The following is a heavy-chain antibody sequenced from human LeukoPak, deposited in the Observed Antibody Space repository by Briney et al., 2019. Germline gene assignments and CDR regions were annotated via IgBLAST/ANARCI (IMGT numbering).Heavy chain of an antibody. V-gene: IGHV4-30-2*01. Sequence: PSETLSLTCAVSGGSISSGGYSWSWIRQPPGKGLEWIGYIYHSGSTYYNPSLKSRVTISVDRSKNQFSLKLSPVTAAATAVYYCARSDSSGYYFGYWGQGTLVTVSS. CDR1: GGSISSGGYS. D-gene: IGHD3-22*01. CDR2: IYHSGST. J-gene: IGHJ4*02. CDR3: ARSDSSGYYFGY.